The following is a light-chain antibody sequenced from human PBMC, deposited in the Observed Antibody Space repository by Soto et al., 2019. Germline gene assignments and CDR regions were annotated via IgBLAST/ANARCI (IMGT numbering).Light chain of an antibody. J-gene: IGLJ2*01. CDR2: GNS. Sequence: QSVLTQPPSVSGAPGQRVTISCTGSSSNIGAGFDVHWYQQLPGTAPKLLIHGNSKRPSGVPDRFSGSKSGTSASLAITGLQAEDEADYYCQSYDSSLSGGVFGGGTKVTVL. V-gene: IGLV1-40*01. CDR1: SSNIGAGFD. CDR3: QSYDSSLSGGV.